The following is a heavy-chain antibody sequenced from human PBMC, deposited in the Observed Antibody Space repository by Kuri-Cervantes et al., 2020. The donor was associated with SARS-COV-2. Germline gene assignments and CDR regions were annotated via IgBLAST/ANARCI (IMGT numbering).Heavy chain of an antibody. Sequence: GESLKISCAASGFTFSSYGMHWVRQAPGKGLEWVAFIRYDGSNKYYADSEKGRFTISGDNSKNTLYLQMNSLRAEDTAVYYCAKDRQQLFDYWGQGTLVTVSS. CDR3: AKDRQQLFDY. D-gene: IGHD6-13*01. CDR2: IRYDGSNK. V-gene: IGHV3-30*02. J-gene: IGHJ4*02. CDR1: GFTFSSYG.